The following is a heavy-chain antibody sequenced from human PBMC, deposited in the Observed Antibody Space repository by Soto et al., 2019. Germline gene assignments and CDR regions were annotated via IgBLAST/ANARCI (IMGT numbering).Heavy chain of an antibody. CDR1: GYTFTGYY. V-gene: IGHV1-2*04. CDR2: INPNSGGT. D-gene: IGHD2-15*01. J-gene: IGHJ6*02. Sequence: ASVKVSCKASGYTFTGYYMHWVRQAPGQGLEWMGWINPNSGGTNYAQKFQGWVTMTRDTSISTAYMELSRLRSDDTAVYYCAAAGVVAASYYGMDVWGQGTTVTVSS. CDR3: AAAGVVAASYYGMDV.